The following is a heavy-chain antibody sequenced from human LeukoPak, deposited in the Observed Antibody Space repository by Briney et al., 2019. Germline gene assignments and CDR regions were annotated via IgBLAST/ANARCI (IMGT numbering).Heavy chain of an antibody. Sequence: GGSPRLSCAASGFTFSKYWMHWVRQAPGKGLVWVSRIDTDGSSTSYADSVKGRFTISRDNAKNTLYLQMSSLRAEDTAVYYCILAAAGTEFDSWGQGTLVTVSS. V-gene: IGHV3-74*01. CDR1: GFTFSKYW. CDR2: IDTDGSST. D-gene: IGHD6-13*01. J-gene: IGHJ4*02. CDR3: ILAAAGTEFDS.